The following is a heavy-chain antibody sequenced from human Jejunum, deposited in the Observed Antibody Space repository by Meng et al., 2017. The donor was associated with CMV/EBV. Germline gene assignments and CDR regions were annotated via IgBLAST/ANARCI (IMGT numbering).Heavy chain of an antibody. V-gene: IGHV4-39*07. CDR3: ARDMGQQLVPVHFDY. J-gene: IGHJ4*02. Sequence: SGGSISNSDYYWGWIRQSPGKGLEWIGSIYYTGNTYHNPSFKSRVTVSVETSKNQFSLRLSSVTAADTAVYYCARDMGQQLVPVHFDYWGQGTLVTVSS. D-gene: IGHD6-13*01. CDR2: IYYTGNT. CDR1: GGSISNSDYY.